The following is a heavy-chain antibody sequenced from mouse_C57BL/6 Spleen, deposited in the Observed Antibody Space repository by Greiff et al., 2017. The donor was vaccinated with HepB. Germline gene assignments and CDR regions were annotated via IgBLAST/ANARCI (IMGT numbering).Heavy chain of an antibody. D-gene: IGHD1-1*01. Sequence: QVQLQQPGAELVKPGASVKLSCKASGYTFTSYWMQWVKQRPGQGLEWIGEIDPSDSYTNYNQKFKGKATLTVDTSSSTAYMQLSSLTSEDSAVYYCAREGLTTVPFAYWGQGTLVTVSA. V-gene: IGHV1-50*01. CDR3: AREGLTTVPFAY. CDR1: GYTFTSYW. J-gene: IGHJ3*01. CDR2: IDPSDSYT.